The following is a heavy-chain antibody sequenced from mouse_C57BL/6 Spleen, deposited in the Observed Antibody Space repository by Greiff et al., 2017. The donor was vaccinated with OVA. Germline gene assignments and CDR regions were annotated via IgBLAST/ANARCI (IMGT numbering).Heavy chain of an antibody. Sequence: VQLQQSGAELVRPGTSVKVSCKASGYAFTNYLIEWVKQRPGQGLEWIGVINPGSGGTNYNEKFKGKATLTADKSSSTAYMQLSSLTSEDSAVYFCARGDDYDDYWGQGTTLTVSS. J-gene: IGHJ2*01. CDR3: ARGDDYDDY. V-gene: IGHV1-54*01. CDR2: INPGSGGT. D-gene: IGHD2-4*01. CDR1: GYAFTNYL.